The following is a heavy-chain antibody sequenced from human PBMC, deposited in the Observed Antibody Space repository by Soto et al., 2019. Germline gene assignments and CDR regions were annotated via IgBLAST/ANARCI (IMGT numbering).Heavy chain of an antibody. CDR1: GFTFSNYA. D-gene: IGHD4-17*01. Sequence: QVQLVESGGGVVQPGRSPRLSCAASGFTFSNYAMHWVRQAPGKGLEWVAVISYDGSNKYYADSVKGRFTISRDNSKNTLDLQMNSLRAEDTAVYYCARAPTTVTTAYYFDYWGQGTLVTVSS. J-gene: IGHJ4*02. CDR3: ARAPTTVTTAYYFDY. CDR2: ISYDGSNK. V-gene: IGHV3-30-3*01.